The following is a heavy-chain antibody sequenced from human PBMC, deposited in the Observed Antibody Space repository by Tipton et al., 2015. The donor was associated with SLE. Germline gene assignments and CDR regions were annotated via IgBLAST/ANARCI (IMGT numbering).Heavy chain of an antibody. D-gene: IGHD2-15*01. CDR2: ISNSETT. CDR3: ATGSGSLRY. CDR1: GGSISSHY. J-gene: IGHJ4*02. Sequence: GLVKPSETLSLTCTVSGGSISSHYWSWIRQAPGKGLEWIGYISNSETTNYNPSLKSRVTISVDTSKNQFSLKLRPVTAADTAVYYCATGSGSLRYWGQGLQVTVSS. V-gene: IGHV4-59*11.